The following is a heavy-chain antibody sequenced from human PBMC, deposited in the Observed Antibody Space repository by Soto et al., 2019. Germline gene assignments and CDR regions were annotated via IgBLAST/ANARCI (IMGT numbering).Heavy chain of an antibody. V-gene: IGHV4-4*02. CDR2: VYHTGAT. CDR3: ARYEYDSSGHDDEH. CDR1: CGTVASSHC. Sequence: SETLSLTCGVSCGTVASSHCWRWVRQSPGTGLEGIGSVYHTGATNFTPSVKTRATISLDQSKNQFTLRLTSVTAADTAVYFCARYEYDSSGHDDEHWGQGTLVTVSS. D-gene: IGHD3-22*01. J-gene: IGHJ4*02.